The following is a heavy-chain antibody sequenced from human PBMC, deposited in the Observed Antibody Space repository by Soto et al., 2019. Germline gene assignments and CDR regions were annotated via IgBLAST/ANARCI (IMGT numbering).Heavy chain of an antibody. CDR1: GGSIISYY. V-gene: IGHV4-59*01. CDR2: IYYSGSST. D-gene: IGHD5-18*01. J-gene: IGHJ4*02. CDR3: ARLGYSYGLFDY. Sequence: SETLSLTCTVSGGSIISYYLSWILQPPGKGLEWIGYIYYSGSSTNYNPSPKSRVTISVDTSKNQFSLKLSSVTAADTAVYYCARLGYSYGLFDYWGQGTRVTVSS.